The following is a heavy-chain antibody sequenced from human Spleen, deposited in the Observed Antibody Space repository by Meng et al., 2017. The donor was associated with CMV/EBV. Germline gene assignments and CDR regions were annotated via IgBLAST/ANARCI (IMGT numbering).Heavy chain of an antibody. Sequence: QLPESGPGLVKPSQTLSLTCTVSGGSISSGDYYWSWIRQPPGKGLEWIGYIHFSGSAYYNPSLKSRVTISVDTSKNQFSLKVRSVTAADTAVYYCSRGADAYKSGRSWGQGTLVTVSS. J-gene: IGHJ5*02. CDR1: GGSISSGDYY. CDR3: SRGADAYKSGRS. CDR2: IHFSGSA. V-gene: IGHV4-30-4*08. D-gene: IGHD5-24*01.